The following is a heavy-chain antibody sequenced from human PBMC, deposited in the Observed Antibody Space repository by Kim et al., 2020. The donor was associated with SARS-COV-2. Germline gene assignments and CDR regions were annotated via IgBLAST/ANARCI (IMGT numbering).Heavy chain of an antibody. D-gene: IGHD6-19*01. CDR2: ISYDGSNK. J-gene: IGHJ6*02. CDR1: GFTFSSYA. Sequence: GGSLRLSCAASGFTFSSYAMHWVRQAPGKGLEWVAVISYDGSNKYYADSVKGRFTISRDNSKNTLYLQMNSLRAEDTAVYYCAREAEQWPDYGMDVWGQG. CDR3: AREAEQWPDYGMDV. V-gene: IGHV3-30*04.